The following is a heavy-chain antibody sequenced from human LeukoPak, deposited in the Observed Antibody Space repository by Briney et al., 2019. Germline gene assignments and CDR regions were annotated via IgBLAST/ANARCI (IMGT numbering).Heavy chain of an antibody. Sequence: ASVKVSCKTSGYTFTNLDINWLRQAPGQGLEWMGWMSPNSGDTGYAQKFQGRVTITADESTSTAYMELSSLRSEDTAVYYCAGLREPQAAFDIWGQGTMVTVSS. CDR3: AGLREPQAAFDI. V-gene: IGHV1-8*01. CDR1: GYTFTNLD. J-gene: IGHJ3*02. CDR2: MSPNSGDT. D-gene: IGHD1-26*01.